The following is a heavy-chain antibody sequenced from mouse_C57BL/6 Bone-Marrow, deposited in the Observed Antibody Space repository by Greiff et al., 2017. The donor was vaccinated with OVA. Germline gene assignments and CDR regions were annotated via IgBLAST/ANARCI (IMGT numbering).Heavy chain of an antibody. D-gene: IGHD4-1*01. V-gene: IGHV5-17*01. Sequence: EVKLMESGGGLVKPGGSLKLSCAASGFTFSDYGMHWVRQAPEKGLEWVAYISSGSSTIYYADTVKGRFTISRDNAKNTLFLQMTSLRSEDTAMYYCAKLGGFAYWGQGTLVTVSA. J-gene: IGHJ3*01. CDR2: ISSGSSTI. CDR3: AKLGGFAY. CDR1: GFTFSDYG.